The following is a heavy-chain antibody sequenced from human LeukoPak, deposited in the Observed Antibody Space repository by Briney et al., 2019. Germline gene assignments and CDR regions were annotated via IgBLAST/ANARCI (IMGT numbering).Heavy chain of an antibody. V-gene: IGHV4-34*01. D-gene: IGHD6-19*01. CDR1: GGSFSGYY. J-gene: IGHJ6*03. CDR3: ARVLEQWPFYYYYYMDV. CDR2: INHSGST. Sequence: PSETLSLTCAVYGGSFSGYYWSWIRQPPGKGLEWIGEINHSGSTNYNPSLKSRVTISVDTSKNQFSLKLSSVTAADTAVYYCARVLEQWPFYYYYYMDVWGKGTTVTVSS.